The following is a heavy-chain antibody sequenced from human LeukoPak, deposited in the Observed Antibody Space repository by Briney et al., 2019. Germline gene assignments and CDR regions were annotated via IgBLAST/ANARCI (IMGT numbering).Heavy chain of an antibody. J-gene: IGHJ3*02. V-gene: IGHV4-30-4*08. CDR3: ARGSEQLVSAFDI. CDR2: IYYSGST. D-gene: IGHD6-6*01. CDR1: GGSISSGDYY. Sequence: SETLSLTCTVSGGSISSGDYYWSWIRQPPGKGLEWIGYIYYSGSTYYNPSLKSRVTISVDTSKNQFSLKLSSVTAADTAVYYCARGSEQLVSAFDIWGQGTMVRVSS.